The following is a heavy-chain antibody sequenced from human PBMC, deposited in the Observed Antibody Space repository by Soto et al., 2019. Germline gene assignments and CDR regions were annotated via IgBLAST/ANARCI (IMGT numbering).Heavy chain of an antibody. CDR2: TYYRSKWYN. CDR1: GDSVSSSSAA. J-gene: IGHJ5*02. V-gene: IGHV6-1*01. D-gene: IGHD3-16*01. Sequence: SQTLSLTCAISGDSVSSSSAAWNWIRQSPSRGLEWLGRTYYRSKWYNDYAVSVKSRITINPDTSKNQFSVRLSSVTAADTAVYYCARAYYDTKGYSLDPWGLGTLVTVSS. CDR3: ARAYYDTKGYSLDP.